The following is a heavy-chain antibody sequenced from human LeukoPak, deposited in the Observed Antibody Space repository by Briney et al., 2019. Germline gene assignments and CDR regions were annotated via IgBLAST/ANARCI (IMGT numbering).Heavy chain of an antibody. V-gene: IGHV1-2*06. J-gene: IGHJ6*02. Sequence: ASVKVSCKASGYTLTSYYLHWVRQAPGQGLEWMGRINPNSGGTNYAQKFQGRVTMTRDTSISTAYMELSRLRSDDTAVYYCARRTLYCSGGSCYSGGRYYYYGMDVWGQGTTVTVSS. CDR3: ARRTLYCSGGSCYSGGRYYYYGMDV. D-gene: IGHD2-15*01. CDR2: INPNSGGT. CDR1: GYTLTSYY.